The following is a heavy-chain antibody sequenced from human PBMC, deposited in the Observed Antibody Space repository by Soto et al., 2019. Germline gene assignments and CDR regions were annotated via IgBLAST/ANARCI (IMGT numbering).Heavy chain of an antibody. J-gene: IGHJ4*02. CDR3: ARDRAGVLFGELSIALDY. CDR1: GFTFSDYY. Sequence: GGSLRLSCAASGFTFSDYYMSWIRQAPGKGLEWVSYISSSGSTIYYADSVKGRFTISRDNAKNSLYLQMNSLRAEDTAVYYCARDRAGVLFGELSIALDYWGQGTLITVSS. V-gene: IGHV3-11*01. D-gene: IGHD3-10*01. CDR2: ISSSGSTI.